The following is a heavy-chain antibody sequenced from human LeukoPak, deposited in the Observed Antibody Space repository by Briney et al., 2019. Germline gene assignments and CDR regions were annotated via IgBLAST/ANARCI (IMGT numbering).Heavy chain of an antibody. CDR2: IYHSGST. CDR3: AREEVTTLSRYFDY. CDR1: GGSISSGGYS. D-gene: IGHD4-17*01. Sequence: PSETLSLTCAVSGGSISSGGYSWSWIRQPPGKGLEWIGYIYHSGSTYYNPSLKSRVTISVDTSKNQFSLKLSSVTAADTAVYYCAREEVTTLSRYFDYWGQGTLVTVSS. V-gene: IGHV4-30-2*05. J-gene: IGHJ4*02.